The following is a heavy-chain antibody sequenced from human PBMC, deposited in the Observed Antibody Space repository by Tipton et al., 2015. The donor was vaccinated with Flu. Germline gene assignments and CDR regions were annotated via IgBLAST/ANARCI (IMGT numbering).Heavy chain of an antibody. V-gene: IGHV4-34*01. Sequence: LSCAVYGGSFSGYYWSWIRQPPGKGLEWIGEINHSGSTNYNPSLKSRVTISVDTSKNQFSLKLSSVTAADTAVYYCALGVWFDPWGQGTLVTVSS. CDR2: INHSGST. CDR1: GGSFSGYY. CDR3: ALGVWFDP. J-gene: IGHJ5*02.